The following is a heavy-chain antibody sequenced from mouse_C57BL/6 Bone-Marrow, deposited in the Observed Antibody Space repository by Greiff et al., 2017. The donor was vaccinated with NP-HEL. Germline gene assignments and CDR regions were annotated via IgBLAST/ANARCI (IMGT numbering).Heavy chain of an antibody. J-gene: IGHJ4*01. CDR2: IDPETGGT. D-gene: IGHD2-5*01. V-gene: IGHV1-15*01. CDR1: GYTFTDYE. Sequence: QVHVKQSGAELVRPGASVTLSCKASGYTFTDYEMHWVKQTPVHGLEWIGAIDPETGGTAYNQKFKGKAILTADKSSSTAYMELRSLTSEDSAVYYCKVAYYSKSYAMDYWGQGTSVTVSS. CDR3: KVAYYSKSYAMDY.